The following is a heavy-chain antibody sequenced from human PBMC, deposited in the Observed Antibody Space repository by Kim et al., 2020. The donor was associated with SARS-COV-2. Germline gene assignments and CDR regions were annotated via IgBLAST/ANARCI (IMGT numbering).Heavy chain of an antibody. J-gene: IGHJ1*01. CDR3: ARVYRLPVRGDFQH. D-gene: IGHD5-18*01. Sequence: SETLSLTCAVSGGSISSSNWWWWVRQPPGKGLGWFGDIYHSGSTNYNPSLKSRVTISVDKSKNQFSLKLSSVSAADTAVYYCARVYRLPVRGDFQHWGQGTMVTVSS. CDR2: IYHSGST. CDR1: GGSISSSNW. V-gene: IGHV4-4*02.